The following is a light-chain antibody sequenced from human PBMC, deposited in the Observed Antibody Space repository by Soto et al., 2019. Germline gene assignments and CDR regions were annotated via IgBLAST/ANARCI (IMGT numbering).Light chain of an antibody. V-gene: IGKV3-20*01. Sequence: EIVLTQSPGTLSLSPGERATLSCRASQSINSRYLAWYQQKPGQAPRLLIYGASSRATGIPDRFSGSGSGTXXXXXXXXXEPEDXAXXYCQXXGSSPGFTFGPGTKVDIK. CDR2: GAS. CDR3: QXXGSSPGFT. CDR1: QSINSRY. J-gene: IGKJ3*01.